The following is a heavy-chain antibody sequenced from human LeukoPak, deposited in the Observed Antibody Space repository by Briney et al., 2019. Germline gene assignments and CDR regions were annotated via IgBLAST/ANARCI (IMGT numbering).Heavy chain of an antibody. D-gene: IGHD2-2*01. CDR3: ARGSYCISTSCNVFDY. V-gene: IGHV3-30-3*01. J-gene: IGHJ4*02. CDR1: AFTFSSFT. Sequence: GGSLRLSCAASAFTFSSFTMHWVRQAPGKGLEWVAVISYVGSIKYFADSVKGRFTISRDNSKNTLYLQLNSLRAEDTAVYYCARGSYCISTSCNVFDYWGQGTLVTVSS. CDR2: ISYVGSIK.